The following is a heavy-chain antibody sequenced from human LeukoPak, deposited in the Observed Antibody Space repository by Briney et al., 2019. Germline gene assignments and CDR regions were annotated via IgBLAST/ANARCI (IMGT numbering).Heavy chain of an antibody. Sequence: GGSLRLSCAASGFTFSSYGMHWVGQAPGKGMEWVAVIWYDGSNKYYADSVKGRFTIYRDNSKNTLYLQMNSLRAEDTAVYYCARDSGLRYFDWLPDYWGQGTLVTVSS. V-gene: IGHV3-33*01. CDR2: IWYDGSNK. CDR1: GFTFSSYG. D-gene: IGHD3-9*01. CDR3: ARDSGLRYFDWLPDY. J-gene: IGHJ4*02.